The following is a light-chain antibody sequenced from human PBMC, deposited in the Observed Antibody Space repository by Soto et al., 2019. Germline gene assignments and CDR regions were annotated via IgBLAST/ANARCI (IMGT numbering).Light chain of an antibody. CDR1: QSISSY. V-gene: IGKV1-39*01. J-gene: IGKJ5*01. Sequence: DIQMTQSPSSLSASVGDRVTITCRASQSISSYLNWYQQKPGKAPKLLIYAASSLQRGVPSRFSGSGSGTDFTLTISSLQPEDFATYYCQQSYSTPPNTFGQGTRLESK. CDR2: AAS. CDR3: QQSYSTPPNT.